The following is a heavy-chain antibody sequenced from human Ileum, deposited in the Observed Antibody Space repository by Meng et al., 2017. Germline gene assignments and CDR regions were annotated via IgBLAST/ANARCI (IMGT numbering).Heavy chain of an antibody. CDR3: AVGPASEWFFDS. D-gene: IGHD3-3*01. CDR2: INRGGAT. V-gene: IGHV4-34*01. J-gene: IGHJ4*02. CDR1: GGSSSGDY. Sequence: QGPLPQWGPGLLTPSETLSLTCAVDGGSSSGDYWSWLRQTPGKGLEWIGEINRGGATNYSPSLRSRATISIDTSKNQFSLNLTSVTAADTAVYYCAVGPASEWFFDSWGQGSLVTVSS.